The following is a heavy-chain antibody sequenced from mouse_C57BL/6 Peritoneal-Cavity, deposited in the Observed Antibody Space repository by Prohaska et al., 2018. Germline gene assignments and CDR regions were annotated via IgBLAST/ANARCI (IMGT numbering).Heavy chain of an antibody. CDR2: IYCDDDK. D-gene: IGHD2-4*01. CDR1: GFSLSTSGMC. CDR3: ARNYAYAMDY. J-gene: IGHJ4*01. V-gene: IGHV8-12*01. Sequence: QVTLKESGPGILQSSQTLSLTCSFSGFSLSTSGMCVSWIRQPSGKCLEWLSHIYCDDDKRYNPSLKSRLTIVKDTSRNQVFLKITSVDTADTATYYCARNYAYAMDYWGQGTSVTGAS.